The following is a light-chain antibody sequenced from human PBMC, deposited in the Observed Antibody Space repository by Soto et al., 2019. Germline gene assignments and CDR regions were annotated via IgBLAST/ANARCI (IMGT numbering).Light chain of an antibody. CDR2: DAS. Sequence: IPLTQSPSTLTPSVGDIVTITCRASQRVNRWLAWYQQKPGKAPKLLMYDASTLESGVPSRFSGSGSGTEFTLTICCLQPDDFATYCSQQFKSYPHTFGGGTKVDNK. J-gene: IGKJ4*01. CDR1: QRVNRW. V-gene: IGKV1-5*01. CDR3: QQFKSYPHT.